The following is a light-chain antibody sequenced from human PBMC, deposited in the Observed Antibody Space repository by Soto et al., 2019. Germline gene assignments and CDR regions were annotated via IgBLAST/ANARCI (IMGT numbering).Light chain of an antibody. V-gene: IGKV1-5*03. CDR1: QTISSW. J-gene: IGKJ3*01. CDR3: QQLNNYPPMFT. Sequence: DIQMTQSPSTLSGSVGDRVTITCRASQTISSWLAWYQQKPGKAPKLLIYKASTLKSGVPSRFSGSGSGTEFTLTISSLQPDDFATYYCQQLNNYPPMFTFGPGTKVDIK. CDR2: KAS.